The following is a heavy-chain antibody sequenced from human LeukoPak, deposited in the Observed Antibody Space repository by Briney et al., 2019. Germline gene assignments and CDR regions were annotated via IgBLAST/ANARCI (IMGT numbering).Heavy chain of an antibody. J-gene: IGHJ4*02. CDR2: IYHSGST. Sequence: SETLSLTCAVSGGSISSGGYSWSWIRQPPGKGLEWIGYIYHSGSTYYNPSLKSRVTISVDRSKNQFSLKLSSVTAADTAVYYCARHIITSSSGEMDYFDYWGQGTLVTVSS. D-gene: IGHD6-6*01. CDR3: ARHIITSSSGEMDYFDY. V-gene: IGHV4-30-2*01. CDR1: GGSISSGGYS.